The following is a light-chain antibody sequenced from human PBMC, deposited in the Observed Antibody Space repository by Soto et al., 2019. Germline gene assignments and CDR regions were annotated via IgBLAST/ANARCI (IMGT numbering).Light chain of an antibody. V-gene: IGKV3-15*01. CDR1: QSISSN. Sequence: EIVMTQSPATLSVSPGDRATVSCRASQSISSNLAWYQHKPGQAPRLLIYGASARTTGIPDRFNGSGSGAEFTLTISNLQSEDFAVYYCKKYNTWPPYTFGQGTKLEIK. CDR3: KKYNTWPPYT. CDR2: GAS. J-gene: IGKJ2*01.